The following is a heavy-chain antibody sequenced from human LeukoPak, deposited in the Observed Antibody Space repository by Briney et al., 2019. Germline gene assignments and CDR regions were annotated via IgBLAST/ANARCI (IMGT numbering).Heavy chain of an antibody. D-gene: IGHD5-18*01. CDR1: GFTFSSYS. CDR2: ISSSSSYI. V-gene: IGHV3-21*01. CDR3: ARESGYSYGPFDY. J-gene: IGHJ4*02. Sequence: PGGSLRLSCAASGFTFSSYSMNWVRQAPGKGLEWVSSISSSSSYIYYADSVKGRFTISRDNAKNSLYLHMNSLRAEDTAVYYCARESGYSYGPFDYWGQGTLVTVSS.